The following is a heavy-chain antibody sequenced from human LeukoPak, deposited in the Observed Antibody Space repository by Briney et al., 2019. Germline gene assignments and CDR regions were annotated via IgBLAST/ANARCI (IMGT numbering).Heavy chain of an antibody. J-gene: IGHJ4*02. CDR1: GGSISSYC. V-gene: IGHV4-4*07. CDR3: AREVADFWSGYYPYYFDY. D-gene: IGHD3-3*01. CDR2: IYTSGST. Sequence: SESLSLTCPVSGGSISSYCRSWIRQPAGKGLEWVGRIYTSGSTNYNPSLKRRVTMSVDTSKNQFSLKLSSVPAADTAVYYCAREVADFWSGYYPYYFDYWGQGTLVTVSS.